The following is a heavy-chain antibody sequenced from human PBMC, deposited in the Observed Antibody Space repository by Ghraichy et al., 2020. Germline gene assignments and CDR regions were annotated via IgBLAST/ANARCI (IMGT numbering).Heavy chain of an antibody. V-gene: IGHV4-4*02. CDR2: IYHSGST. D-gene: IGHD3-22*01. J-gene: IGHJ4*02. CDR1: GGSISSSNW. CDR3: ASRITMIVVADSGYFDY. Sequence: SETLTLTCAVSGGSISSSNWWSWVRQPPGKGLEWIGEIYHSGSTNYNPSLKSRVTISVDKSKNQFSLKLSSVTAADTAVYYCASRITMIVVADSGYFDYWGQGTLVTVSS.